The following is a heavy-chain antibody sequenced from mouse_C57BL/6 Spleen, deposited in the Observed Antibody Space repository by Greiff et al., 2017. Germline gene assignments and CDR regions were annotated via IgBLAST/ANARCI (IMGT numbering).Heavy chain of an antibody. J-gene: IGHJ1*03. V-gene: IGHV5-4*01. Sequence: EVHLVESGGGLVKPGGSLKLSCAASGFTFSSYAMSWVRQTPEKRLEWVATISDGGSYTYYPDNVKGRFTISRDNAKNNLYLQMSHLKSEDTAMYYCAREWDWYFDVWGTGTTVTVSS. CDR3: AREWDWYFDV. CDR1: GFTFSSYA. CDR2: ISDGGSYT.